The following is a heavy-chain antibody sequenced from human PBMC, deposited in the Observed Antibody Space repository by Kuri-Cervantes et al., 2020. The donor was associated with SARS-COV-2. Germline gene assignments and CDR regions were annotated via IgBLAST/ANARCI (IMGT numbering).Heavy chain of an antibody. CDR2: IYHSGST. Sequence: SETLSLTCAVSGYSISSGYYWGWIRQPPGKGLEWIGSIYHSGSTYYNPSLKSRVTISVDTSKNQLSLKLSSVTAADTAVYYCARLRYCSSTSCWHFDYWGQGTLVTVSS. J-gene: IGHJ4*02. CDR1: GYSISSGYY. V-gene: IGHV4-38-2*01. D-gene: IGHD2-2*01. CDR3: ARLRYCSSTSCWHFDY.